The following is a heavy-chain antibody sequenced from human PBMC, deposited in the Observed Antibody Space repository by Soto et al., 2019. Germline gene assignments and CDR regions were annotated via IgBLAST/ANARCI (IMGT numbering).Heavy chain of an antibody. D-gene: IGHD4-4*01. V-gene: IGHV1-2*02. J-gene: IGHJ5*02. CDR3: ARKHSLDYIRWGLDP. Sequence: ASVKVSCKASGYPFSDNQVHWLRRAPGQGLEWMGRINPKSDDTNYAQKVQGRVTMTRDTSIDTAYLGLTGLTSDDTATYYCARKHSLDYIRWGLDPWGQGTLVTVS. CDR1: GYPFSDNQ. CDR2: INPKSDDT.